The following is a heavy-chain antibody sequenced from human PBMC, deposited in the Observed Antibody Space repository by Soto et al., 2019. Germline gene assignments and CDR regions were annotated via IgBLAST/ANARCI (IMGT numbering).Heavy chain of an antibody. V-gene: IGHV3-74*01. CDR3: VRDRGSPESFDS. CDR2: INSDGSTK. J-gene: IGHJ3*01. Sequence: EVQLVESGGGLVQPGESLRLSCAASGFPFTPFWMHWVHQAPGKGLEWLSHINSDGSTKVYADSVKGRFSISRDNAKNTLYLQLNSLKVEDTAVYYCVRDRGSPESFDSWGRGTMVTVSS. D-gene: IGHD3-16*01. CDR1: GFPFTPFW.